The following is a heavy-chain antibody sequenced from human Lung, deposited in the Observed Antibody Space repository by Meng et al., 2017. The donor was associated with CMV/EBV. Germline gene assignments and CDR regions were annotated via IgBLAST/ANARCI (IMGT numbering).Heavy chain of an antibody. CDR2: SNPNPNFDDT. D-gene: IGHD3-10*01. V-gene: IGHV1-2*02. Sequence: ASVKVSCNASGDTFIGYHIHWVRQAPGQGLEWRGLSNPNPNFDDTAYAQKFQGRVTITRDMSSSTAYMELTRLRPDDTAVYYCARVQCLGKPKDAFNIWGQGTMVTVSS. J-gene: IGHJ3*02. CDR1: GDTFIGYH. CDR3: ARVQCLGKPKDAFNI.